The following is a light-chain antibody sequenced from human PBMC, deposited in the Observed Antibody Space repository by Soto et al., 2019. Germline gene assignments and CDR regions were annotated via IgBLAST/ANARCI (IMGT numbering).Light chain of an antibody. V-gene: IGKV3-15*01. CDR1: QSVSSN. Sequence: EIVMTQSPATLSVSPGERATLSCRASQSVSSNLAWYQQKPGQAPRLLIYGASTRATGIPARFSGSGSGTEFTLTISSLQSEDFVDYYCQQYNNWHLTFGGGTKVEIK. J-gene: IGKJ4*01. CDR3: QQYNNWHLT. CDR2: GAS.